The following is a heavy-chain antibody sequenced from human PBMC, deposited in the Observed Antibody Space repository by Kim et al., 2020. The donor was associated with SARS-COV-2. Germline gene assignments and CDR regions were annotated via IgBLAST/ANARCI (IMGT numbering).Heavy chain of an antibody. CDR1: GYTLTDYY. CDR2: INPNNGGT. J-gene: IGHJ4*02. D-gene: IGHD3-16*01. Sequence: ASVKVSCKASGYTLTDYYIHWVRQAPGQGLDWMGWINPNNGGTNYAQNFQGRVTMTRDTSMSTAYMELSRLASDDTALYYCARGGDMSTRRPHDYWGQGTRVTVSS. CDR3: ARGGDMSTRRPHDY. V-gene: IGHV1-2*02.